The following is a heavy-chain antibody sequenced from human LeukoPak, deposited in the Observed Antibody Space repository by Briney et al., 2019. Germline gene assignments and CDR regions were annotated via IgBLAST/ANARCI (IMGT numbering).Heavy chain of an antibody. D-gene: IGHD6-13*01. CDR2: IYYSGST. Sequence: SSERVSLTCTVSGGSISSYYWSWIRQPPGKGLEWIGYIYYSGSTNYNPSLKSRVTISVDTSKTQFSLKLSSVTAADTAVYYCARGQLASAAEYFQHWGQGTLVTVSS. CDR3: ARGQLASAAEYFQH. J-gene: IGHJ1*01. CDR1: GGSISSYY. V-gene: IGHV4-59*01.